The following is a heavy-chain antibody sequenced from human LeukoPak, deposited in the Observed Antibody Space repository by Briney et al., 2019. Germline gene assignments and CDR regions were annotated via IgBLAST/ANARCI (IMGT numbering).Heavy chain of an antibody. CDR3: AKVIDTTGRDYLDY. V-gene: IGHV3-23*01. CDR1: GLTFRTYG. CDR2: INGRGGST. Sequence: GGSLRLSCAASGLTFRTYGMHGVRQAPGKGLEWVSAINGRGGSTYYAVSVKGRFTISRDNSENTLYLQMNSLRAEDTAVYYCAKVIDTTGRDYLDYWGQGTLVTVSS. J-gene: IGHJ4*02. D-gene: IGHD1-1*01.